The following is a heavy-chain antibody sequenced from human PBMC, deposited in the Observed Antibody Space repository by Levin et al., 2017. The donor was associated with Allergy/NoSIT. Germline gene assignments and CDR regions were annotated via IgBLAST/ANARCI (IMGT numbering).Heavy chain of an antibody. V-gene: IGHV3-30*04. J-gene: IGHJ6*02. CDR3: AREGVLIHYGMDV. D-gene: IGHD2-8*01. Sequence: GGSLRLSCAASGFTFSSYAMHWVRQAPGKGLEWVAVISYDGSNKYYADSVKGRFTISRDNSKNTLYLQMNSLRAEDTAVYYCAREGVLIHYGMDVWGQGTTVTVSS. CDR1: GFTFSSYA. CDR2: ISYDGSNK.